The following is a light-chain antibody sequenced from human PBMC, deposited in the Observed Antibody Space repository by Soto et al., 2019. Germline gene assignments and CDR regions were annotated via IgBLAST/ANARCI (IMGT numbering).Light chain of an antibody. V-gene: IGKV3-20*01. CDR2: YSS. Sequence: EIVLTQSPGTLSFSPGETASLSCWVSQSIISNFLAWYQQSRGQPPRLLIYYSSRRASGLPAKLAGTGAGTDFALTYSRVEPEDAAIYSCPQTFHSPRTFGQGTRLEI. CDR1: QSIISNF. J-gene: IGKJ2*01. CDR3: PQTFHSPRT.